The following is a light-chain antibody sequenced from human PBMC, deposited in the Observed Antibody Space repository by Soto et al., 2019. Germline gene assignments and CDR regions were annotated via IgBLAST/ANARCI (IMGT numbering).Light chain of an antibody. CDR1: SSDVGAYNF. CDR3: SSYTVSSTYV. J-gene: IGLJ1*01. V-gene: IGLV2-14*03. CDR2: DVS. Sequence: QSALTQPASVSGSPGQSIAISCTGTSSDVGAYNFVSWYQQHPGRAPKLIIYDVSNRLSGVSNRFSGSKSGNTASLTISGLQAEDEADYYCSSYTVSSTYVFGGGTRSPS.